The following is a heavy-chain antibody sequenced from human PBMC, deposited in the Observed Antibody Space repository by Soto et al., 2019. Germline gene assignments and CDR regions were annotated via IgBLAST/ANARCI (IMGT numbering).Heavy chain of an antibody. V-gene: IGHV3-23*01. Sequence: GGSLRLSCAASGFTFSSYAMSWVRQAPGKGLEWVSAISGSGGSTYYADSVKGRFTISRDNSKNTLYLQMSSLRAEDTAVYYCAAQPLTVTTIDYWGQGTLVTVSS. CDR1: GFTFSSYA. CDR3: AAQPLTVTTIDY. CDR2: ISGSGGST. J-gene: IGHJ4*02. D-gene: IGHD4-17*01.